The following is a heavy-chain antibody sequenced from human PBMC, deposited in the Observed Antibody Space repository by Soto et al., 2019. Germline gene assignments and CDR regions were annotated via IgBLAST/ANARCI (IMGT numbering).Heavy chain of an antibody. CDR1: GDSISRYY. J-gene: IGHJ6*02. Sequence: QVQLQESGPGLVKPSETLSLTCTVSGDSISRYYWSWIRLSPGKGLEWIGYIYYSAETNYNPSVKSRVTISVDRTKNQFSLMLSSVPGADTAVYYCARVQGGEFLKGSGMDVWGQGTTVTVSS. D-gene: IGHD3-10*01. V-gene: IGHV4-59*01. CDR3: ARVQGGEFLKGSGMDV. CDR2: IYYSAET.